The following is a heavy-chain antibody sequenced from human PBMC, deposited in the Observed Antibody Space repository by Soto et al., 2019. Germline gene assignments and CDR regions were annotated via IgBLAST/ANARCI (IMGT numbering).Heavy chain of an antibody. D-gene: IGHD2-2*01. V-gene: IGHV3-33*01. Sequence: PGGSLRLSCAASGFTFSSYGMHWVRQAPGKGLEWVAVIWYDGSNKYYADSVKGRFTISRDNSKNTLYLKMNSLRAEDTAVYYCARHNLGLGSTYFDYWGQGTLVTVS. CDR1: GFTFSSYG. CDR3: ARHNLGLGSTYFDY. CDR2: IWYDGSNK. J-gene: IGHJ4*02.